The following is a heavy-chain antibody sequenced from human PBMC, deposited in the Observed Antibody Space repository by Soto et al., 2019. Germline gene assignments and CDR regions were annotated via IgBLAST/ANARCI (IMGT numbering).Heavy chain of an antibody. Sequence: ASVKVSCKASGYTFTSYGISWVRQAPGQGLEWMGWISAYNGNTNYAQKLQGRVTMTTDTSTSTAYMELRSLRSDDTAVYYCARVKLYSSGWYRYYYGMDVWGQGTTVTVSS. CDR1: GYTFTSYG. D-gene: IGHD6-19*01. CDR2: ISAYNGNT. V-gene: IGHV1-18*01. J-gene: IGHJ6*02. CDR3: ARVKLYSSGWYRYYYGMDV.